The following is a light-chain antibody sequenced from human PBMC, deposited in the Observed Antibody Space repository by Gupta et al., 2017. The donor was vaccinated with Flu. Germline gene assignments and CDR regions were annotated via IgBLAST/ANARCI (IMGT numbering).Light chain of an antibody. V-gene: IGKV4-1*01. Sequence: TINCKSSQSVLYSSNNKNYLAWYQQKPGQPPKLLIYWASTRESGVPDRFSGSGSGTDFTLTISSLQAEDVAVYYCQQSYSTSYTFGKGT. J-gene: IGKJ2*01. CDR2: WAS. CDR1: QSVLYSSNNKNY. CDR3: QQSYSTSYT.